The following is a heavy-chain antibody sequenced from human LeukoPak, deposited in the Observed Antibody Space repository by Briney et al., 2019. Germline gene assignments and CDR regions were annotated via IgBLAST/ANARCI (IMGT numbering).Heavy chain of an antibody. Sequence: GRSLRLSCAASGFTFDDYAMHWVRQAPGKGLEWVSGIGGSGTRTYYADSVKGRFTISRDNSKNTLYLQMNSLRDEDTAVYYCAKDSHWILFDDWGQGTLVTVSS. D-gene: IGHD2-2*03. CDR1: GFTFDDYA. CDR2: IGGSGTRT. J-gene: IGHJ4*02. CDR3: AKDSHWILFDD. V-gene: IGHV3-23*01.